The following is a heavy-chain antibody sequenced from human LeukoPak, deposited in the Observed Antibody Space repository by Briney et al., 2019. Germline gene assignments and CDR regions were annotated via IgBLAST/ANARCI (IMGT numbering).Heavy chain of an antibody. V-gene: IGHV3-30*04. CDR1: GFALNNYA. CDR3: ARGPEKSLRYYFHY. CDR2: ISYDGNNK. J-gene: IGHJ4*02. Sequence: GGSLRLSCAASGFALNNYAIHWVRQAPGKGLEWVAVISYDGNNKYYTDSVQGRFTISRDNSKNTLYLQMISLRAEDTAVYYCARGPEKSLRYYFHYWGQGTLVTVSS.